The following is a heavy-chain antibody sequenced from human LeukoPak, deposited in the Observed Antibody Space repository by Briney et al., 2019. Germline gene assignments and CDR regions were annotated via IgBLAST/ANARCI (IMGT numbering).Heavy chain of an antibody. J-gene: IGHJ2*01. CDR3: ARVYYSNSYDYWYFDL. Sequence: PSETLSLTCTVSGGSIRSYYWSWIRQPPGKGLEWIGYVYYSGSTNYNPSLKSRVTISVDTSKNQFSLKLSSVTAADTAVYYCARVYYSNSYDYWYFDLWGRGTLVTVSS. CDR1: GGSIRSYY. D-gene: IGHD6-13*01. CDR2: VYYSGST. V-gene: IGHV4-59*01.